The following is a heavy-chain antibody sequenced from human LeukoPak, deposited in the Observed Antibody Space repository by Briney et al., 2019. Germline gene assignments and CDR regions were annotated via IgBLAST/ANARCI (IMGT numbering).Heavy chain of an antibody. CDR1: GYIFIGYY. Sequence: ASVKVSCKTSGYIFIGYYMHWVRQAPGQGLEWMGWINPNSGGTNYAQKFQGRVTMTRDTSISTAYMELSRLRSDDTAVYYCAREAAKIRAFDIWGQGTMVTVSS. V-gene: IGHV1-2*02. D-gene: IGHD5-18*01. J-gene: IGHJ3*02. CDR3: AREAAKIRAFDI. CDR2: INPNSGGT.